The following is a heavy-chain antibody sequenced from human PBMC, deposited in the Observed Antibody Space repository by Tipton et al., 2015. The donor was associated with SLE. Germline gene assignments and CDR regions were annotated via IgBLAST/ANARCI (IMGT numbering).Heavy chain of an antibody. CDR1: GGSISSHY. CDR2: IHYSGTT. D-gene: IGHD4-17*01. Sequence: TLSLTCTVSGGSISSHYWSWIRQPPGKGLEWIGYIHYSGTTNYNPSLKSRVTISVDTSKNQFSLKMIAVTAADTAVYYCARDGDDYGGYFYYGMDVWGQGTTVTVSS. J-gene: IGHJ6*02. CDR3: ARDGDDYGGYFYYGMDV. V-gene: IGHV4-59*11.